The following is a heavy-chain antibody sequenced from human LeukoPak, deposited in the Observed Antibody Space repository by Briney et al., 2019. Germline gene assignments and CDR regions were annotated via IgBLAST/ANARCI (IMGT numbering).Heavy chain of an antibody. CDR3: ARDWTPSDYYDSIEAFDY. V-gene: IGHV3-74*01. J-gene: IGHJ4*02. Sequence: PGGSLRLSCAASGFTFSNYWMHWVRQAPGKGLVWVSRIKGDGSHTIYADSVKGRFTISRDNSKNTLYLQMNSLRAEDTAVYYCARDWTPSDYYDSIEAFDYWGQGTLVTVSS. CDR2: IKGDGSHT. CDR1: GFTFSNYW. D-gene: IGHD3-22*01.